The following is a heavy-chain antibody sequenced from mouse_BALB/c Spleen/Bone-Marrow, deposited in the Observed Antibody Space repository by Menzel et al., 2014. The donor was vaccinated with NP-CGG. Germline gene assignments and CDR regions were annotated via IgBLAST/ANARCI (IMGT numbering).Heavy chain of an antibody. J-gene: IGHJ4*01. V-gene: IGHV1-14*01. CDR2: INPYNDGT. Sequence: VHVKQSGPELVKPGASVKMSCKASGYTFTSYVMHWVKQKPGQGLEWIGYINPYNDGTKYNEKFKGKATLTSDKSSSTAYMELSSLTSEDSAVYYCAREGGYYAMDSWGQGTSVTVSS. CDR1: GYTFTSYV. CDR3: AREGGYYAMDS.